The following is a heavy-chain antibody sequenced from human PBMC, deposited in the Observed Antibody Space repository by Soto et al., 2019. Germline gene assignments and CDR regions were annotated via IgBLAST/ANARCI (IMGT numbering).Heavy chain of an antibody. D-gene: IGHD1-1*01. Sequence: QVQLQESGPGLVTPSQTLSITCTVSGGSITSGDYYWSWFRQPPGNGLEWIGYIYYSGVTYYSSSLKNRLTISLDTSRTQFSLNLASVTAADTAVYYCARQEADVVSVQYFFDNWTQGTLFTVSS. CDR1: GGSITSGDYY. V-gene: IGHV4-30-4*08. CDR2: IYYSGVT. J-gene: IGHJ4*02. CDR3: ARQEADVVSVQYFFDN.